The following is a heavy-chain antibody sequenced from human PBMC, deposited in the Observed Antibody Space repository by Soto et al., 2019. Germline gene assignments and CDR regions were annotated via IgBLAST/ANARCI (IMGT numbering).Heavy chain of an antibody. CDR2: IYPGDSDT. CDR1: GYTFTSYW. V-gene: IGHV5-51*01. CDR3: ARPCSSGHSAPFDY. Sequence: GESLKISCKGSGYTFTSYWIGWVRQMPGKGLEWMGIIYPGDSDTRYSPSFQGQVTISADKSINTAYLQWNSLKASDSARYYCARPCSSGHSAPFDYWGQGTLVTVSS. J-gene: IGHJ4*02. D-gene: IGHD6-19*01.